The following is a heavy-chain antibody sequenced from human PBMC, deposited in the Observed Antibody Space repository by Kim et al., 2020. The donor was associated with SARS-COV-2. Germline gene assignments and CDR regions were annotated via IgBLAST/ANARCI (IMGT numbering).Heavy chain of an antibody. J-gene: IGHJ4*02. D-gene: IGHD3-16*01. CDR1: GGPISGYY. CDR2: SHYSGST. V-gene: IGHV4-59*12. Sequence: SETLSLTCSVSGGPISGYYWSWIRQPPGKGLEWIGYSHYSGSTDYNPSLKSRVTISVDTSMNQFFLKLNSLTAADTAVYYCARDRLPGGGVRYFDYWGQGTLGTVSP. CDR3: ARDRLPGGGVRYFDY.